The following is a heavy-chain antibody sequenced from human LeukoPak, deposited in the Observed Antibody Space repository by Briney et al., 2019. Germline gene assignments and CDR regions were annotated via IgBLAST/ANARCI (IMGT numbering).Heavy chain of an antibody. CDR2: IIPIFGTA. D-gene: IGHD5-18*01. J-gene: IGHJ4*02. V-gene: IGHV1-69*13. Sequence: SVKVSCKASGYTFTGYYMHWVRQAPGQGLEWMGGIIPIFGTANYAQKFQGRVTITADESTSTAYMELSSLRSEDTAVYYCARDIGGYSYAPESYWGQGTLVTVSS. CDR1: GYTFTGYY. CDR3: ARDIGGYSYAPESY.